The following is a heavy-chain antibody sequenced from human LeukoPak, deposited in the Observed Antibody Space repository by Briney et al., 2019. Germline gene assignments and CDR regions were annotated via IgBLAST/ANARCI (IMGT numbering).Heavy chain of an antibody. Sequence: PGGSLRLSCAASGFTFSSYAMSWVRQAPGEGLEWVSAISGSGGSTYYADSVKGRFTISRDNSKNTLYLQMNSLRAEDTAVYYCAKDWPYDSSGYYLPFFDYWGQGTLVTVSS. V-gene: IGHV3-23*01. J-gene: IGHJ4*02. CDR1: GFTFSSYA. CDR2: ISGSGGST. D-gene: IGHD3-22*01. CDR3: AKDWPYDSSGYYLPFFDY.